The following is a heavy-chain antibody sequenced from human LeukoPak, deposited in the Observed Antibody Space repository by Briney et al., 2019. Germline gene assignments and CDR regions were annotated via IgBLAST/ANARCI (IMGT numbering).Heavy chain of an antibody. V-gene: IGHV3-33*06. J-gene: IGHJ3*02. CDR3: AKGGYCTNGVCSARHDAFDI. Sequence: PGGSLRLSCAASGFTFSSYGMHWVRQAPGKGLEWVAVIWYDGSNKHYADSVKGRFTISRDNSKNTLHLQMNSLRAEDTAVYYCAKGGYCTNGVCSARHDAFDIWGQGTMVTVSS. D-gene: IGHD2-8*01. CDR2: IWYDGSNK. CDR1: GFTFSSYG.